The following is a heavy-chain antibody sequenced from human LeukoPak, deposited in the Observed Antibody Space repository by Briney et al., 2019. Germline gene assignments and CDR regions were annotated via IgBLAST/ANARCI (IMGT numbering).Heavy chain of an antibody. V-gene: IGHV3-7*01. CDR2: IKQDGSEK. Sequence: GGSLRLSCAASGFTFSSYWMSRVRQAPGKGLEWVANIKQDGSEKYYVDSVKGRFTISRDNAKNSLYLQMNSLRAEDTAVYYCARDRLRFFRSGMDVWGQGTTVTVSS. CDR1: GFTFSSYW. CDR3: ARDRLRFFRSGMDV. J-gene: IGHJ6*02. D-gene: IGHD3-3*01.